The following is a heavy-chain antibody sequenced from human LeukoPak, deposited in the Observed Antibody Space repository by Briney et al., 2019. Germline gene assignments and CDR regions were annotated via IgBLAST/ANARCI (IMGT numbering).Heavy chain of an antibody. Sequence: PSETLSLTCTVSGGSISSGDYYWSWIRQPPGKGLEWIGYIYYSGSNYSNPSLKSRVTISVDTSKNQFSLKLSSVTAADTAVYYCARYWDGTDYWGQGTLVTVSS. CDR1: GGSISSGDYY. J-gene: IGHJ4*02. CDR3: ARYWDGTDY. D-gene: IGHD2-8*02. CDR2: IYYSGSN. V-gene: IGHV4-30-4*01.